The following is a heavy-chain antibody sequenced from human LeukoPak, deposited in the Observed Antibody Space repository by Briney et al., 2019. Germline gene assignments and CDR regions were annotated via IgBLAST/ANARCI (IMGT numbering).Heavy chain of an antibody. J-gene: IGHJ4*02. D-gene: IGHD6-6*01. Sequence: ASVKVSCKASGYTFTGYYMHWVRQSPGQGLEWMGWINPNSGNTGYAQKFQGRVTITRNTSISTAYMELSSLRSEDTAVYYCARVSSPRPQYYFDYWGQGTLVTVSS. CDR1: GYTFTGYY. V-gene: IGHV1-8*03. CDR3: ARVSSPRPQYYFDY. CDR2: INPNSGNT.